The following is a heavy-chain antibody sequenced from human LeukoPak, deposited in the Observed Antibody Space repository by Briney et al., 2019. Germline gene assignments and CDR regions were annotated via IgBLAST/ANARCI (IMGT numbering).Heavy chain of an antibody. Sequence: SETLSLTCTVSGDSFSEHYWSWIRQPPGKGLEWIRYIFYGGGTNYNPSLQSRVTISIDTSKNRFSLRLSSVTAADTAVYYCARDASFGGDYFDSWGQGTLVIVSS. J-gene: IGHJ4*02. D-gene: IGHD3-16*01. V-gene: IGHV4-59*11. CDR3: ARDASFGGDYFDS. CDR2: IFYGGGT. CDR1: GDSFSEHY.